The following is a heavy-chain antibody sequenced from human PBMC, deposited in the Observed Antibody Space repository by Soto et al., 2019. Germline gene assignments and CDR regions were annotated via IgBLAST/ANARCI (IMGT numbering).Heavy chain of an antibody. CDR1: GGSISSSSYY. V-gene: IGHV4-39*01. D-gene: IGHD6-13*01. CDR3: ARPAAAAPNY. J-gene: IGHJ4*02. CDR2: IYYSGST. Sequence: SETMSLTCAVSGGSISSSSYYWGWIRQPPGTGLEWIGSIYYSGSTYYNPSLKSRVTLSVDTSKNQFSLKLSSVTAADTAVYYCARPAAAAPNYRGQGNLVTSST.